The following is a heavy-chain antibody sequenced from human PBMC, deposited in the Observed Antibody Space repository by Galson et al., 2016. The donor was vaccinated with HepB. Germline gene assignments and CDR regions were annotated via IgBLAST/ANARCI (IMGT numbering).Heavy chain of an antibody. Sequence: SLRLSCAASGLTFSSYEMSWVRQAPGKGLEWISYISSGSVTKSYADSVKGRFTISRDNAKNSVYLQMNSLPAADTAVYYCASLEAGWYFFDYWGQGALVTVSS. CDR1: GLTFSSYE. J-gene: IGHJ4*02. V-gene: IGHV3-48*03. CDR2: ISSGSVTK. D-gene: IGHD6-19*01. CDR3: ASLEAGWYFFDY.